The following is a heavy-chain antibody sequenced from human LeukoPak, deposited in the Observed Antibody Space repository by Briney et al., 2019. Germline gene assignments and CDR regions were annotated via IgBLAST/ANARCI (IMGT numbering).Heavy chain of an antibody. D-gene: IGHD4-23*01. J-gene: IGHJ4*02. V-gene: IGHV1-18*01. Sequence: ASVKVSCKTSGGTFSSYVISWVRQAPGQGLEWMGWINTYKGDTLYAQKLQGRVTMTADTSTNTAYMELRSLRFDDTAVYYCAREFGHCYGDNCFYFFDTWGQGFRVTVSS. CDR3: AREFGHCYGDNCFYFFDT. CDR1: GGTFSSYV. CDR2: INTYKGDT.